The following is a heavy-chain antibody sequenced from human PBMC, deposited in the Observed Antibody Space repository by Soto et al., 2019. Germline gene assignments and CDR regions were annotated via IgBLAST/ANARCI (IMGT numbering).Heavy chain of an antibody. CDR1: ADSIRSFY. Sequence: SETLSLTCTVSADSIRSFYWSWIRQPPGKGLEWIAFVYTGGTDYNPSLKSRVTISIDTSKSQFSLKLSSVTAADTAVYFCARNRRPPGSLGIHYWTQGRLVSVS. CDR2: VYTGGT. J-gene: IGHJ4*02. V-gene: IGHV4-59*01. D-gene: IGHD1-26*01. CDR3: ARNRRPPGSLGIHY.